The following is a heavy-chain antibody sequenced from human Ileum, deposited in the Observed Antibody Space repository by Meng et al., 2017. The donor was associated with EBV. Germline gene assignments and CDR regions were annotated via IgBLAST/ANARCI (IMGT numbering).Heavy chain of an antibody. CDR2: INAGNGNT. D-gene: IGHD2-21*01. CDR1: GYTFTSYA. CDR3: ASHALWQQTFDY. V-gene: IGHV1-3*01. J-gene: IGHJ4*02. Sequence: QVQLVQSGAEVKKPGASVKVFCKASGYTFTSYAMHWVRQAPGQRLEWMGWINAGNGNTKYSQKFQGRVTITRDTSASTAYMELSSLRSEDTAVYYCASHALWQQTFDYWGQGTLVTVSS.